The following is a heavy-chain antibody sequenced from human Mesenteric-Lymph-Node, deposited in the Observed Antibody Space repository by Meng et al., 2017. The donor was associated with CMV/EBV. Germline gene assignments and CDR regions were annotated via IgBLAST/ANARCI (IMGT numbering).Heavy chain of an antibody. CDR3: ARDDKGWEY. V-gene: IGHV3-30*02. Sequence: GESLKISCAASGFTLSNYGFHWVRQAPGKGLEWVAFTRYDGNEAKYADSVKGRFTISRENAKSSLSLQMNSLRVEDTAVYYCARDDKGWEYWGQGALVTVSS. D-gene: IGHD1-26*01. CDR1: GFTLSNYG. CDR2: TRYDGNEA. J-gene: IGHJ4*02.